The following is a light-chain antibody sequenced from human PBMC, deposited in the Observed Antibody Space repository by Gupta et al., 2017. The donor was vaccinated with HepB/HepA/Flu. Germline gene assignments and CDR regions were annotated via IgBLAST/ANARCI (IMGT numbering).Light chain of an antibody. CDR3: AAWDDSRNAVV. CDR1: SSNIGNHG. J-gene: IGLJ2*01. V-gene: IGLV1-36*01. Sequence: QSVLTQPPSVSEAPSQRVTISCSGSSSNIGNHGVNWYQQLPGKAPNLLIYYDDLRPSGVADRFSGSKSGTSASLAISGLQADDEGDYYCAAWDDSRNAVVFGGGTRLTGL. CDR2: YDD.